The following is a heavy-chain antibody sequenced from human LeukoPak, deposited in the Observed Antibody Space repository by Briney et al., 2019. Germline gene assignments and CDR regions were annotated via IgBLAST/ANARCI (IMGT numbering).Heavy chain of an antibody. CDR3: ARPAVAASGDYYYMDV. CDR1: GDSLSKYY. CDR2: IYYSGST. V-gene: IGHV4-59*08. Sequence: PSETLSLTCTVSGDSLSKYYWSWIRQPPGKALEWIGYIYYSGSTTYNPSLRSRVTISIDTSKNQFSLKLSSVTAADTAVYYCARPAVAASGDYYYMDVWGQGTTVTVSS. D-gene: IGHD6-19*01. J-gene: IGHJ6*03.